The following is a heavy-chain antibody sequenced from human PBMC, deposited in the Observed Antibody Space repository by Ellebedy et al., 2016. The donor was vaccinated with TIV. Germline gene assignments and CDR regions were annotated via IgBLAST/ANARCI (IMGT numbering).Heavy chain of an antibody. CDR3: ATLRRYGMDV. CDR2: MISGFT. Sequence: GESLKISCAVSGVTVSANDMTWVRQAPGKGLEWVSSMISGFTYYAKSVKGRFRISRDNSKNTLSLQVDSLRAEDTAVYDCATLRRYGMDVWGQGTTVTVSS. D-gene: IGHD4-17*01. V-gene: IGHV3-53*01. CDR1: GVTVSAND. J-gene: IGHJ6*02.